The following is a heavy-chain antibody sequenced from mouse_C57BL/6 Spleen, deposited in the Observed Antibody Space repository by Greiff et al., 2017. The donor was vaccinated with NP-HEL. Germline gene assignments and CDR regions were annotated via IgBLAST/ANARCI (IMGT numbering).Heavy chain of an antibody. V-gene: IGHV1-26*01. J-gene: IGHJ2*01. CDR3: ARANSFDY. Sequence: EVQLQQSGPELVMPGASVKISCKASGYTFTDYYMNWVKQSHGKSLEWIGDINPNNGGTSYNQKFKGKATLTVDKSSSTAYMELRSLTSEDSAVYYCARANSFDYWGQGTTLTVSS. CDR1: GYTFTDYY. CDR2: INPNNGGT.